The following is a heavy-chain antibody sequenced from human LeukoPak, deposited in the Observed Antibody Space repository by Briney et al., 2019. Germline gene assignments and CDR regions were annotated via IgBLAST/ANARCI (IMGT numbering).Heavy chain of an antibody. CDR1: GFTFSSFG. CDR2: ISGSSVST. CDR3: AKGRIVGATSVDY. Sequence: GGSLRLSCAASGFTFSSFGMSWVRESPGTGLEWVSVISGSSVSTYYADSVKGRFTISRDNFKNTLYLQMNSLRVEDTAVYYCAKGRIVGATSVDYWGQGTLVPVSS. V-gene: IGHV3-23*01. J-gene: IGHJ4*02. D-gene: IGHD1-26*01.